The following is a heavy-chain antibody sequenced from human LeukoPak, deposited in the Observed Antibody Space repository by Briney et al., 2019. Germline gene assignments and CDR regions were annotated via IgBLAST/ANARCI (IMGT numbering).Heavy chain of an antibody. CDR1: GFIFSDYF. J-gene: IGHJ3*02. D-gene: IGHD3-22*01. Sequence: PGGSLRLSCAASGFIFSDYFIDWVRQAPGKGLEWVCRSRNKANGYTPEYAASVRGRFTISRDDSKNSLYLQMNSLKTEDTAVYHYTRSQSSGIDVSDIWGRGTMVTVSS. CDR2: SRNKANGYTP. V-gene: IGHV3-72*01. CDR3: TRSQSSGIDVSDI.